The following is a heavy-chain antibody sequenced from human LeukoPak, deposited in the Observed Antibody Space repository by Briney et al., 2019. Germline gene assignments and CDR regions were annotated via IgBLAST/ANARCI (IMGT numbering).Heavy chain of an antibody. CDR2: ISYDATNI. V-gene: IGHV3-30-3*01. D-gene: IGHD5-18*01. J-gene: IGHJ6*04. CDR1: GFTFSSFA. Sequence: GRSLRLSCTASGFTFSSFALHWVRQAPGKGLEWVAAISYDATNIHHADSVKGRFTISRDNSKNTLYLQMNSLRAEDTAVYYCAKGRGYTQDVWGKGTTVTVSS. CDR3: AKGRGYTQDV.